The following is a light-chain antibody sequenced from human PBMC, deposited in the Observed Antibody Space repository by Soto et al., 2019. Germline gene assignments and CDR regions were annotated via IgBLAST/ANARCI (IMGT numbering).Light chain of an antibody. Sequence: QSVLTQPPSASGSPGQSVTISCTGTSSDVGGYNYVSWYQQHPGKAPKVMIYEVNKRPSGVPDRFSGSKSGNTASLTVSGLQAEDEADYFCKSYTGINNGVFGGGTTLTVL. CDR2: EVN. J-gene: IGLJ3*02. CDR3: KSYTGINNGV. V-gene: IGLV2-8*01. CDR1: SSDVGGYNY.